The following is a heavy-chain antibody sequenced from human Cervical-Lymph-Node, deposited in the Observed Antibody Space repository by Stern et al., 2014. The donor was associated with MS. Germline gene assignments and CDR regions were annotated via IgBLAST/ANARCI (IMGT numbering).Heavy chain of an antibody. J-gene: IGHJ5*02. D-gene: IGHD1-26*01. CDR1: GGSISSSGYY. V-gene: IGHV4-61*02. CDR2: IHDSGST. CDR3: ATTRWDLFTWNWFDP. Sequence: QVQLVQSGPGLVKPSQTLSLTCTVSGGSISSSGYYWSWIRQPADKGLEWIGRIHDSGSTYYNPSLKSRVTISMDTAQNQFSLKLPSVTAADTAVYYCATTRWDLFTWNWFDPWGQGTLVTVS.